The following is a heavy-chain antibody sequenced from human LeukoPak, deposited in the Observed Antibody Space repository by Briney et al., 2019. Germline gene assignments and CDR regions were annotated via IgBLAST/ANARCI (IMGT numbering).Heavy chain of an antibody. Sequence: SVKVSCKASGGTFSSYAISWVRQAPGQGLEWMGGIIPIFGTANYAQKFQGRVTITADESTSTAYMELSSLRSEDTAVYYCASPYPRGYSESDAFDIWGQGTMVTVSS. J-gene: IGHJ3*02. CDR1: GGTFSSYA. D-gene: IGHD5-12*01. CDR3: ASPYPRGYSESDAFDI. CDR2: IIPIFGTA. V-gene: IGHV1-69*13.